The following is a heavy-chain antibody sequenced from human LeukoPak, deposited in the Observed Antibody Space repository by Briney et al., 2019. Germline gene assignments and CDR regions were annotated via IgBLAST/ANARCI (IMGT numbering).Heavy chain of an antibody. CDR3: ARARGYCSGGSCPALGGMDV. Sequence: GRSLRLSCAASGFTFSSYGMLWVRQAPGKGLEWVAVIWYDGSNKYYADSVKGRFTISRDNSKNTLYLQMNSLRAEDTAVYYCARARGYCSGGSCPALGGMDVWGKGTTVTVSS. CDR1: GFTFSSYG. V-gene: IGHV3-33*01. J-gene: IGHJ6*04. D-gene: IGHD2-15*01. CDR2: IWYDGSNK.